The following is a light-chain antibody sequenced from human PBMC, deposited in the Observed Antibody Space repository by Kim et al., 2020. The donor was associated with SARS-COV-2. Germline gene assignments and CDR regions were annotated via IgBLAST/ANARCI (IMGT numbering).Light chain of an antibody. CDR3: AAWDDSLSGRV. V-gene: IGLV1-47*01. CDR2: RNN. J-gene: IGLJ3*02. CDR1: SSNIGSNY. Sequence: ELTQPPSASGTPGQRVIISCSGSSSNIGSNYVYWYQQLPGTAPKLLIYRNNQRPSGVPDRFSGSKSGTSASLAISGLRSEDEADYYCAAWDDSLSGRVFGGGTQLTVL.